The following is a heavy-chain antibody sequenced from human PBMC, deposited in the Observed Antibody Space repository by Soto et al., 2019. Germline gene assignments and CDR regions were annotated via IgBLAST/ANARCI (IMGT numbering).Heavy chain of an antibody. V-gene: IGHV1-69*12. Sequence: QVQLVQSGAEVKKPGSSVKVSCKASGGTFSSYAISWVRQAPGQGLEWMGGIIPIFGTANYAQKVQGRVXIXAXESPSTAYMELSSLRSEDTAVYYCARDVIAAAGTAGWGQGTLVTVSS. CDR3: ARDVIAAAGTAG. CDR1: GGTFSSYA. CDR2: IIPIFGTA. D-gene: IGHD6-13*01. J-gene: IGHJ4*02.